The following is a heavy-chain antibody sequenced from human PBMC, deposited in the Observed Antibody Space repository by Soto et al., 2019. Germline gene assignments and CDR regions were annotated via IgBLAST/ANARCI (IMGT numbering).Heavy chain of an antibody. CDR1: GYTFTSYA. CDR2: INAGNGNT. CDR3: ARAWVAAAVNFDY. V-gene: IGHV1-3*01. Sequence: GASVKVSCKASGYTFTSYAMHWVRQAPGQRLEWMGWINAGNGNTKYSQKFQGRVTITRDTSASTAYMELSSLRSEDTAVYYCARAWVAAAVNFDYWGQGTLVTVSS. D-gene: IGHD6-13*01. J-gene: IGHJ4*02.